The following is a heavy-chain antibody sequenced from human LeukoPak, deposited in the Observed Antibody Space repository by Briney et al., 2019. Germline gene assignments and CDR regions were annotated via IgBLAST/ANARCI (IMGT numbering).Heavy chain of an antibody. CDR2: ISASGGPGT. CDR3: ARGSSTLTRHLDY. Sequence: GGSLRLSCAASGFCFSDDSMTSVRQAPGKGLQFVSIISASGGPGTYNNAVRGRFTISRDNPRNTLYLQMNSLGADDTGIYYCARGSSTLTRHLDYWGQGTPVTVSS. D-gene: IGHD3-16*01. J-gene: IGHJ4*02. V-gene: IGHV3-23*01. CDR1: GFCFSDDS.